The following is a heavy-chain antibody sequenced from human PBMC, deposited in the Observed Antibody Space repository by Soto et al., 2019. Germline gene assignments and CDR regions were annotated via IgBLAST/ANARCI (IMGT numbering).Heavy chain of an antibody. CDR2: IGTAGDT. CDR1: GFTFSSYD. CDR3: ARESWDDAFDI. J-gene: IGHJ3*02. Sequence: EVQLVESGGGLVQPGGSLRLSCAASGFTFSSYDMHWVRQATGKGLEWVSAIGTAGDTYYPGSVKGRFTISRENAKNSLYLQMNSLRAVDTAVYYCARESWDDAFDIWGQGTMVTVSS. V-gene: IGHV3-13*01. D-gene: IGHD1-26*01.